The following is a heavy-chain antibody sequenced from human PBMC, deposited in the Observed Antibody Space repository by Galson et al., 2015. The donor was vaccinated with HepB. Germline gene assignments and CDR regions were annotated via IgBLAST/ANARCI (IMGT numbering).Heavy chain of an antibody. J-gene: IGHJ4*02. V-gene: IGHV1-2*06. CDR3: ARDLRENGVTDLDY. Sequence: SVKVSCKASGYTFTDYYIHWVRQAPGQGLEWMGRFDPNNGGTNYAQKFQGRVSMTRDTSISTAYMDLSRLRSDDTAVYYCARDLRENGVTDLDYWGQGTLVTVSS. CDR1: GYTFTDYY. D-gene: IGHD2-8*01. CDR2: FDPNNGGT.